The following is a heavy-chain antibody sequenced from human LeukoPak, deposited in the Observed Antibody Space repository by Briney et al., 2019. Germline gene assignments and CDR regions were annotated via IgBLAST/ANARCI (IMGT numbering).Heavy chain of an antibody. Sequence: GASVKVSCKASGGTFSSYAISWVRQAPGQGLEWMGGIIPIFGTANYAQKFQGRVTITTDESTSTAYMELSSLRSEDTAVYYCARGGGDTRGETPLEHYYYYYMDVWGKGTTVTVSS. D-gene: IGHD5-18*01. CDR1: GGTFSSYA. CDR3: ARGGGDTRGETPLEHYYYYYMDV. J-gene: IGHJ6*03. CDR2: IIPIFGTA. V-gene: IGHV1-69*05.